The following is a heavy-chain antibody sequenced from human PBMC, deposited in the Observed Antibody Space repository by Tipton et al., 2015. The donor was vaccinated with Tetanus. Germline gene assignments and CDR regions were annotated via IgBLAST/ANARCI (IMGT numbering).Heavy chain of an antibody. CDR3: ARMYSTSSPFDP. CDR2: IFPDDSDT. V-gene: IGHV5-51*01. CDR1: GYSFTSHW. Sequence: QLVQSGADVKKPGESLKISCKSSGYSFTSHWIGWVRQMPGKGLEWMGMIFPDDSDTRYSPSFQVHVTFSVDKSTSTVYLQWSSLKAPDTAMYFWARMYSTSSPFDPWGQGTLVAVSS. J-gene: IGHJ5*02. D-gene: IGHD6-6*01.